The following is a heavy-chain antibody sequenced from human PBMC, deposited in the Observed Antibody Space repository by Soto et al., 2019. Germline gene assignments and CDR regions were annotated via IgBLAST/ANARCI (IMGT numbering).Heavy chain of an antibody. CDR2: INSGGRT. J-gene: IGHJ4*02. D-gene: IGHD4-17*01. CDR3: AKDMRTDGVWDFDY. V-gene: IGHV3-23*01. Sequence: EVQLLESGGGLVQPGGSLRLSCAASGFTFSSYTMNWVRQAPGKGLEWVSGINSGGRTYYADSVKGRFTISRDDSKNKLYLQIISLRDEDTAVYYCAKDMRTDGVWDFDYWGQGTLVTVYS. CDR1: GFTFSSYT.